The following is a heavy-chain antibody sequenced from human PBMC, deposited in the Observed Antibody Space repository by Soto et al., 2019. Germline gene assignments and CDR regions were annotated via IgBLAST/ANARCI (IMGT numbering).Heavy chain of an antibody. CDR2: MNPNSGNT. CDR1: GYTFTSYD. D-gene: IGHD6-19*01. J-gene: IGHJ4*02. Sequence: QVQLVQSGAEVRKPGASVKVSCKASGYTFTSYDINWVRQDTGQGLEWMGWMNPNSGNTGYAQKFQGRVTMTRNNFISTVYMELSSLRSEDTAVYYCATTPLGVQWSSFFYYWVQGTLGTVSS. V-gene: IGHV1-8*01. CDR3: ATTPLGVQWSSFFYY.